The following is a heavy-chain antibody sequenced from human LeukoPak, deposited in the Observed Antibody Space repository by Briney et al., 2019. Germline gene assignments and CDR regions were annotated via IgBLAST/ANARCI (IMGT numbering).Heavy chain of an antibody. J-gene: IGHJ4*02. CDR2: IKPDGSEK. CDR1: GFTFSTYW. Sequence: PGGSLRLSCAASGFTFSTYWMGCVRQAPGKGLEWVAKIKPDGSEKGHVDSVKGRFTISRDNAKNSLYLQLNSLRAEDTAVYYCARSRFYFDYWGQGTLVTVSS. V-gene: IGHV3-7*01. CDR3: ARSRFYFDY.